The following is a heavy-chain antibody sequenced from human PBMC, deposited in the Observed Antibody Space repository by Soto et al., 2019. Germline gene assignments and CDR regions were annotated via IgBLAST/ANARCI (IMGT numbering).Heavy chain of an antibody. CDR3: AAGEASSRNLAPYFLDF. Sequence: SETLSLTCTVSGGSMRNYFWTWIRQPPGKGLEWIGYIHYSGTTSFFPSYNPSLRSRVTISEDTSKNQFSLKLLSVTTADTAVYFCAAGEASSRNLAPYFLDFWGQGTLVTVSS. CDR1: GGSMRNYF. CDR2: IHYSGTT. D-gene: IGHD6-13*01. J-gene: IGHJ4*02. V-gene: IGHV4-59*01.